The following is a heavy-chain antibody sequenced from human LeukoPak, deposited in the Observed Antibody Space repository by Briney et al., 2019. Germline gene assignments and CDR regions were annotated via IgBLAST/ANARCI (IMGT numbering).Heavy chain of an antibody. CDR2: IYYSGST. Sequence: SETLSLTCTVSGGSITNYYWSWIRQPPGKGLEWIGHIYYSGSTNYNPSLKSRVTISVDTSKNQFSLKLSSVTAADTAVYYCARDRLQRGLDAFDIWGQGTVVTVSS. V-gene: IGHV4-59*01. CDR3: ARDRLQRGLDAFDI. D-gene: IGHD2-21*02. J-gene: IGHJ3*02. CDR1: GGSITNYY.